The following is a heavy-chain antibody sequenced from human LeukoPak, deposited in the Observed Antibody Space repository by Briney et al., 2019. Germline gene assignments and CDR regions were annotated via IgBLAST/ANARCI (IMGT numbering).Heavy chain of an antibody. D-gene: IGHD5-24*01. J-gene: IGHJ4*02. V-gene: IGHV3-30*01. Sequence: PGGSLRLSCGASGFTFSIYSMHWVRQAPGRGREWGVVISYERRNKYYQASVRGRFPISRDNSKNTLYLQMNSLRAEDTAVYYCARERLLQFGEFGYWGQGTLVTVSS. CDR1: GFTFSIYS. CDR3: ARERLLQFGEFGY. CDR2: ISYERRNK.